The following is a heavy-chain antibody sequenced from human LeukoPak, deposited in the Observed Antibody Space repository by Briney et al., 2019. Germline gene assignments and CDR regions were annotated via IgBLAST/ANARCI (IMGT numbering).Heavy chain of an antibody. CDR1: GYTFTGYY. CDR3: ARDGAYCGGDCYSTTPSWYFDL. D-gene: IGHD2-21*02. V-gene: IGHV1-2*02. CDR2: INPNSGGT. Sequence: ASVKVSCKASGYTFTGYYMHWVRQAPGQGLEWMGWINPNSGGTNYAQKFQGRVTMTRDTSISTAYMELSRLRSDDTAVYYCARDGAYCGGDCYSTTPSWYFDLWGRGTLVTVSS. J-gene: IGHJ2*01.